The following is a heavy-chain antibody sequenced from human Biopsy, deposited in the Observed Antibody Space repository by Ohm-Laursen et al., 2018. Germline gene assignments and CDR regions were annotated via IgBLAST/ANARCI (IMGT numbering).Heavy chain of an antibody. CDR1: GGTFSNYA. Sequence: ASVKVSCKASGGTFSNYAISWVRQAPEEGLEWMGWIIAVSGLVNYAPKFQCRVSITADKTTATAYMELSNLKSEEMAVYYCATPFQYYDSWGGYPPFDHWGQGTLVTVSS. CDR2: IIAVSGLV. CDR3: ATPFQYYDSWGGYPPFDH. D-gene: IGHD3-3*01. V-gene: IGHV1-69*10. J-gene: IGHJ4*02.